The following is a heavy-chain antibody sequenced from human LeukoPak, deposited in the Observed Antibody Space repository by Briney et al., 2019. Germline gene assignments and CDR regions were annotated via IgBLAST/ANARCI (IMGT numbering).Heavy chain of an antibody. Sequence: SETLSLTCSVSGGSISSYYWSWIRQPAGKGLEWIGRIYTSGSTNYNPSLKSRVTMSVDTSKNQFSLKLSSVTAADTAVYYCARDPHYDFWSGRGYYMDVWGKGTTVTVSS. CDR3: ARDPHYDFWSGRGYYMDV. J-gene: IGHJ6*03. D-gene: IGHD3-3*01. CDR1: GGSISSYY. V-gene: IGHV4-4*07. CDR2: IYTSGST.